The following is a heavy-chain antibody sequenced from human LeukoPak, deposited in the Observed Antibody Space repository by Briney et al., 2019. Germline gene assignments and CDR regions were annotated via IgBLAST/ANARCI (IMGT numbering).Heavy chain of an antibody. Sequence: PSETLSLTCTVSGGSISSYYWSWIRQPPGKGLEWIGYIYYSGSTNYNPSLKSRVTISVDTSKNQFSLKLSSATAADTAVYYCARGNFWSGYYYYGMDVWGQGTTVTVSS. J-gene: IGHJ6*02. D-gene: IGHD3-3*01. CDR2: IYYSGST. V-gene: IGHV4-59*01. CDR3: ARGNFWSGYYYYGMDV. CDR1: GGSISSYY.